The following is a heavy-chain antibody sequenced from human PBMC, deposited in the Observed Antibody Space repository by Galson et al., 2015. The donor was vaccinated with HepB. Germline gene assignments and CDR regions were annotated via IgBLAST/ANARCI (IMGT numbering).Heavy chain of an antibody. CDR1: GFTFSSYS. V-gene: IGHV3-21*01. Sequence: SLRLSCAASGFTFSSYSMNWVRQAPGQGLEWVSSISRSSSYIYYADSVKGRFTISRDNAKNSLYLQMDSLRAEDTAVYYCARKLRDDLWSPLAGDYWGQGTLVTVSS. CDR3: ARKLRDDLWSPLAGDY. J-gene: IGHJ4*02. CDR2: ISRSSSYI. D-gene: IGHD3-3*01.